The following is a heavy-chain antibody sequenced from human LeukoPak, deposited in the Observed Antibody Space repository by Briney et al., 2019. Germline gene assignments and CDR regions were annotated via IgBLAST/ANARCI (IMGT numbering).Heavy chain of an antibody. CDR1: GFTFSNAW. CDR2: IKSKADGGTT. CDR3: AKGTLGSCNGATCYPLDY. Sequence: GGSLRLSCAASGFTFSNAWMNWVRQAPGKGLEWVGRIKSKADGGTTDYAAPVKGRFTISRDNSKNMLNLQMNSLRAEDTAVYYCAKGTLGSCNGATCYPLDYWGQGTLVTVSS. J-gene: IGHJ4*02. D-gene: IGHD2-8*01. V-gene: IGHV3-15*07.